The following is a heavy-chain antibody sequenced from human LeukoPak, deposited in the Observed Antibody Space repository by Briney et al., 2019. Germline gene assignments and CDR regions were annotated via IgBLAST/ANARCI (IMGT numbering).Heavy chain of an antibody. V-gene: IGHV4-4*02. CDR2: IFHSGST. CDR3: ATYTSGRGDYYMDV. CDR1: GDSISSSYW. Sequence: SETLSLTCAVSGDSISSSYWWNWVRQSPGVGLEWIGQIFHSGSTNYNPSLKSRVTISVDKSKNQFSLKLSSVTVADTAVYYCATYTSGRGDYYMDVWGNGTTVTVSS. D-gene: IGHD6-19*01. J-gene: IGHJ6*03.